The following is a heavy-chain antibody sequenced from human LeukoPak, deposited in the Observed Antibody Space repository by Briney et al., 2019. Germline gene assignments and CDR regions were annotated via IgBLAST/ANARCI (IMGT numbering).Heavy chain of an antibody. Sequence: GASVNVSCKTSGYPFTGYYIHWVRQAPGQRLEWMGWINSNTGDTRYAQNFQGRVTMTRDTSTTTVYMELSSLTSDDTAVYYCARDRYYGGNSYGYWGQGTLVTVSS. CDR3: ARDRYYGGNSYGY. J-gene: IGHJ4*02. V-gene: IGHV1-2*02. CDR1: GYPFTGYY. D-gene: IGHD4-23*01. CDR2: INSNTGDT.